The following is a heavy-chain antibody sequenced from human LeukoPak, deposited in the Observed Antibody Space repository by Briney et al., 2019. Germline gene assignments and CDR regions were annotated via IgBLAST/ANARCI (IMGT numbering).Heavy chain of an antibody. J-gene: IGHJ4*02. CDR1: GGSISSSSYY. CDR2: IYYSGST. V-gene: IGHV4-39*01. Sequence: PSETLSLTCTVSGGSISSSSYYWGWIRQPPGKGLEWIGSIYYSGSTYYNLSLKSRVTISVDTSKNQFSLKLSSVTAADTAVYYCARSSLAARPNYWGQGTLVTVSS. D-gene: IGHD6-6*01. CDR3: ARSSLAARPNY.